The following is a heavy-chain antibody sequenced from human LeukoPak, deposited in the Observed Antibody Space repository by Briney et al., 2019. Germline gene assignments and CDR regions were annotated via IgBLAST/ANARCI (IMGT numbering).Heavy chain of an antibody. Sequence: GGSLRLSCAASGFTFSGSAMHWVRQASGKGLEWVGRIRSKANSYATAYAASVTGRFTISRDDSKNTAYLQMNSLKTEDTAVYYCTRRYCSSTSCYDYWGQGTLVTVSS. CDR2: IRSKANSYAT. J-gene: IGHJ4*02. D-gene: IGHD2-2*01. V-gene: IGHV3-73*01. CDR1: GFTFSGSA. CDR3: TRRYCSSTSCYDY.